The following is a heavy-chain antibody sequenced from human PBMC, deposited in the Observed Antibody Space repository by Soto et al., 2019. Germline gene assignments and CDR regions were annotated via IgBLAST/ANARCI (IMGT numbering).Heavy chain of an antibody. J-gene: IGHJ6*02. D-gene: IGHD2-2*01. CDR1: GFTFSSYS. CDR3: ARDRGYCSSTSCQEHYYYYGMDV. Sequence: EVQLVESGGGLVKPGGSLRLSCAASGFTFSSYSMNWVRQAPGKGLEWVSSISSSSSYIYYADSVKGRFTISRDNAKNSLYVQMNSLRAEDTAVYYCARDRGYCSSTSCQEHYYYYGMDVWGQGTTVTVSS. CDR2: ISSSSSYI. V-gene: IGHV3-21*01.